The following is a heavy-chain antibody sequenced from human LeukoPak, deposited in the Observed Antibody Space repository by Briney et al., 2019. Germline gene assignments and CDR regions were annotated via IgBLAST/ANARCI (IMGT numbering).Heavy chain of an antibody. Sequence: GGSLRLSCTVSGFTVSSNSMSWVRQAPGKGLEWVSAISGSGGSTYYADSVKGRFTISRDNSKNTLYLQMNSLRAEDTAVYYCAKDLSPYYYDSSLDYWGQGTLVTVSS. J-gene: IGHJ4*02. V-gene: IGHV3-23*01. CDR2: ISGSGGST. D-gene: IGHD3-22*01. CDR1: GFTVSSNS. CDR3: AKDLSPYYYDSSLDY.